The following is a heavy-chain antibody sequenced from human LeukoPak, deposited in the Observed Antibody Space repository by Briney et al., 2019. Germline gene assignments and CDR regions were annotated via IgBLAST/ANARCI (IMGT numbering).Heavy chain of an antibody. D-gene: IGHD4-17*01. Sequence: GGSLRLSCAASGFTFSSYIMNWVRQAPGKGLEWVSSISSSSSYIYYADSVKGRFTISRDNAKNSLYLQMNSLRAEDTAVYYCARDRYYGDPPVDYWGQGTLVTVSS. CDR1: GFTFSSYI. V-gene: IGHV3-21*01. CDR3: ARDRYYGDPPVDY. J-gene: IGHJ4*02. CDR2: ISSSSSYI.